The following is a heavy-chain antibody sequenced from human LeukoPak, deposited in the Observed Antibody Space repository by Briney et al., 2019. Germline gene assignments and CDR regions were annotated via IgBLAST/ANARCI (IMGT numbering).Heavy chain of an antibody. CDR3: ARAVCSSTSCPQEYNWFDP. V-gene: IGHV3-74*01. D-gene: IGHD2-2*01. Sequence: GGSLRLSCAASGFTFSGYWMHWVRQVPEKGLVLVSRIDNGGSGTTYADSVKGRFTVSRDNAKNTLYLQMNSLRAEDTAVYYCARAVCSSTSCPQEYNWFDPWGQGTLVTVSS. J-gene: IGHJ5*02. CDR1: GFTFSGYW. CDR2: IDNGGSGT.